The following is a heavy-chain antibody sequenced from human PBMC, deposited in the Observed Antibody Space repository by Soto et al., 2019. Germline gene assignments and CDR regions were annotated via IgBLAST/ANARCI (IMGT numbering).Heavy chain of an antibody. V-gene: IGHV3-23*01. CDR1: GCTVSSHA. CDR2: VTADGGT. J-gene: IGHJ3*02. D-gene: IGHD2-15*01. CDR3: APHVSCSGGSCQYDAFAI. Sequence: EVQVLESGGGLVQPGGSLRLSWEGSGCTVSSHAMTWIRQAPGKGPEWVSTVTADGGTYYADSVKGRFAMSRDTSENTLYLLMNSLGAEDTAAYYCAPHVSCSGGSCQYDAFAIRGQGTMVTVSS.